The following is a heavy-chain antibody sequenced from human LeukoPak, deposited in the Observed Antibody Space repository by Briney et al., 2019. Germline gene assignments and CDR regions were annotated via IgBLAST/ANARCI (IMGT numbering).Heavy chain of an antibody. V-gene: IGHV3-21*01. D-gene: IGHD3-22*01. CDR3: VRGPYAYCYDSSGYYFDY. J-gene: IGHJ4*02. CDR1: GFSLSIDS. CDR2: ISSSSSDI. Sequence: GGSLRLSCAASGFSLSIDSMNWVCEAPGKGLEWVSSISSSSSDIYYTDSVKGRFTISKGNAKNSLYQQMNSLRAESTAVYYCVRGPYAYCYDSSGYYFDYWGQGTLVTVSS.